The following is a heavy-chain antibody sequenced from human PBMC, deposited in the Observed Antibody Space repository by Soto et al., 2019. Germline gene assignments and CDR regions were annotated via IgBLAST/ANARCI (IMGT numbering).Heavy chain of an antibody. V-gene: IGHV3-30*19. D-gene: IGHD3-10*01. Sequence: QVHLVESGGGMVQPGGSLRLSCTPSGFTFRNYGLHWVRQAPGKGLEWVALISYDGDNKYYTDSARGRFTVSRDNSKKTLYLQMSSLTAEDSAIYYCARGSTDSYPGSRIFDFWGRGTLVTVSS. CDR1: GFTFRNYG. CDR3: ARGSTDSYPGSRIFDF. J-gene: IGHJ4*02. CDR2: ISYDGDNK.